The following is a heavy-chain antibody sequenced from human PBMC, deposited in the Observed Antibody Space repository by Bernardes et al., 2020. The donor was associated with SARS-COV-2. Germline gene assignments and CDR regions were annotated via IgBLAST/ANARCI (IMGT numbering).Heavy chain of an antibody. CDR3: AKDPYYDFWSGYYLDY. CDR1: GFTFSNYA. Sequence: GGSLRLSRAASGFTFSNYAMSWVRQAPGKGLEWVSAISGSGGSTYYADSVKGRFTISRDNSKNTLYLQMNSLRAEDTAVYYCAKDPYYDFWSGYYLDYWGPGTLVTVSS. J-gene: IGHJ4*02. V-gene: IGHV3-23*01. D-gene: IGHD3-3*01. CDR2: ISGSGGST.